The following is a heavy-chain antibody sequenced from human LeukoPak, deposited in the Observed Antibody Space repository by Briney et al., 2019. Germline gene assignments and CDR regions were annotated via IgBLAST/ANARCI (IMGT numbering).Heavy chain of an antibody. J-gene: IGHJ4*02. CDR1: GFTFSNSA. CDR3: AKGPVAYYYNSGSYYPDY. Sequence: GGSLRLSCAASGFTFSNSAMSWVRQAPGKGLEWVSGISGSGGSTYYADSVKGRFTISRDNSKNTVYLHMHSLRAEDTAVYYCAKGPVAYYYNSGSYYPDYWGQGTLVTVSS. D-gene: IGHD3-10*01. CDR2: ISGSGGST. V-gene: IGHV3-23*01.